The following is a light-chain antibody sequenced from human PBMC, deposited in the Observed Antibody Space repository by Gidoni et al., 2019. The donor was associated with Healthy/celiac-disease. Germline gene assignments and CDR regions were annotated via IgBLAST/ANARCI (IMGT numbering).Light chain of an antibody. CDR1: QGIRSY. Sequence: AIRIPQSPSSFSASTGDRVTITCRASQGIRSYLAWYQQKPGKAPKLLIYAASTLQSGVPSRFSGSGSGTDFTLTISCLQSEDFATYYCQQYYSYPPTFXXXTKLEIK. CDR3: QQYYSYPPT. CDR2: AAS. J-gene: IGKJ2*01. V-gene: IGKV1-8*01.